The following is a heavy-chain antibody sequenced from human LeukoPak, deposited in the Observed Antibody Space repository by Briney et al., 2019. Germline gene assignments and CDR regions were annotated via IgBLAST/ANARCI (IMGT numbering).Heavy chain of an antibody. V-gene: IGHV3-21*04. J-gene: IGHJ4*02. CDR1: GFTFSSYS. D-gene: IGHD3-10*01. Sequence: PGGSLRLSCAASGFTFSSYSMNWVRQAPGKGLEWVSSISSSSSYIYYADSVKGRFTISRDNAKNSLYLQMNSLRAEDTAVYYCAHLVGWFGEEFFDYWGQGTLVTVSS. CDR3: AHLVGWFGEEFFDY. CDR2: ISSSSSYI.